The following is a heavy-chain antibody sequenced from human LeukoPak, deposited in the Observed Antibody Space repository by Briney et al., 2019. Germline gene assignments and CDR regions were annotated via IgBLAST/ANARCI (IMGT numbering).Heavy chain of an antibody. CDR3: ASLSSSPPDY. D-gene: IGHD6-6*01. J-gene: IGHJ4*02. V-gene: IGHV3-11*06. CDR1: SYSISSDY. CDR2: ISSSSSYI. Sequence: LSLTCTVSSYSISSDYYWGWIRPPPGKGLEWVSSISSSSSYIYYADSVKGRFTISRDNAKNSLYLQMNSLRAEDTAVYYCASLSSSPPDYWGQGTLVTVSS.